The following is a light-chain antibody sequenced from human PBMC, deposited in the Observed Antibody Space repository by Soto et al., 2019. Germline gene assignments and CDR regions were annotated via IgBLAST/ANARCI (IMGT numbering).Light chain of an antibody. CDR1: SSDVGGYKY. CDR3: SSYTSSSPCV. V-gene: IGLV2-14*01. CDR2: EVS. Sequence: QSVLTQPASVSGSPGQSITISCTGTSSDVGGYKYVSWYQQHPGKAPKLMIYEVSNRPSGVSNRFSGSKSGSMASLTISGLQAEDEADYYCSSYTSSSPCVFGTGTKGTVL. J-gene: IGLJ1*01.